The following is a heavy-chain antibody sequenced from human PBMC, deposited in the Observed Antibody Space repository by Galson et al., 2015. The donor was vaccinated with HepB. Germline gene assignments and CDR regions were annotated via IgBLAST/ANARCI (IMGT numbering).Heavy chain of an antibody. D-gene: IGHD6-13*01. V-gene: IGHV3-33*08. Sequence: SLRLSCAASGFTFSSYGMHWVRQAPGKGLEWVAVIWHDGSNKYYADSVKGRFTISRDNSKKTLYLQMNSLRGEDTAVYYCARPADGTAADPDSFDIWGQGTMVTVSS. CDR2: IWHDGSNK. CDR1: GFTFSSYG. J-gene: IGHJ3*02. CDR3: ARPADGTAADPDSFDI.